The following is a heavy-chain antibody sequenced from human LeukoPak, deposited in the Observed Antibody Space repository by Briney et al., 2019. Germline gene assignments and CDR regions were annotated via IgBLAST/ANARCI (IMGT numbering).Heavy chain of an antibody. CDR2: IYYSGST. J-gene: IGHJ4*02. Sequence: SETLSLTCTVSGGSISSGDYYWSWIRQPPGKGLEWIVYIYYSGSTYYNPSLKSRVTISVDTSKNQFSLKLSSVTAADMAVYYCARGHSRDGYNRWGQGTLVTVSS. D-gene: IGHD5-24*01. V-gene: IGHV4-30-4*01. CDR1: GGSISSGDYY. CDR3: ARGHSRDGYNR.